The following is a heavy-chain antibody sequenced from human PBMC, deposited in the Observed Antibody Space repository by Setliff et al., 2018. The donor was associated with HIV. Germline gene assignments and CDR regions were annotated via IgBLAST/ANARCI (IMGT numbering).Heavy chain of an antibody. D-gene: IGHD4-17*01. CDR3: ARANYGFDY. V-gene: IGHV3-23*01. J-gene: IGHJ4*02. CDR2: ISASGGST. CDR1: GFTFSSYA. Sequence: PGGSLRLSCAASGFTFSSYAMSWVRQAPGKGLEWVSAISASGGSTYYTDSVKARFTISRDNSKNTLFLQMNSLRVEDTAVYYCARANYGFDYWGQGTLVTVFS.